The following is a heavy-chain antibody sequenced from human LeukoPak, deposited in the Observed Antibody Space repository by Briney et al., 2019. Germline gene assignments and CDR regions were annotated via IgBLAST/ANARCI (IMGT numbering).Heavy chain of an antibody. CDR1: GGSISSYY. CDR2: IYYSGST. J-gene: IGHJ4*02. V-gene: IGHV4-59*01. Sequence: SETLSLTCTVSGGSISSYYWSWIRRPPGKGLEWIGYIYYSGSTNYNPSLKSRVTISVDTSKNQFSLKLSSVTAADTAAYYCARARGYYDSSGYYYWGQGTLVTVSS. CDR3: ARARGYYDSSGYYY. D-gene: IGHD3-22*01.